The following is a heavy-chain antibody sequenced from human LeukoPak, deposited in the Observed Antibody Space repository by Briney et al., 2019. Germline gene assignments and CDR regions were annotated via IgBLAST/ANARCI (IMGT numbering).Heavy chain of an antibody. Sequence: ASVKVSCKASGYTFTGYYMHWVRQAPGQGLEWMGWINPNSGGTNYAQKFQGRVTMTRDTSISTAYMELSRLRSDDTAVYYCAREKSSSGSLDVWGQGTTVTVSS. J-gene: IGHJ6*02. CDR2: INPNSGGT. CDR1: GYTFTGYY. D-gene: IGHD6-19*01. CDR3: AREKSSSGSLDV. V-gene: IGHV1-2*02.